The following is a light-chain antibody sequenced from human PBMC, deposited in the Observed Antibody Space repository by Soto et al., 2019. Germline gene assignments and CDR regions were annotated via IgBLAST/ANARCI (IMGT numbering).Light chain of an antibody. J-gene: IGLJ1*01. Sequence: QSALTQPRSVSGSPGQSVTISCTGTSSDVGGYNYVSWYQQHPGKAPKVMIYDVSERPSGVPDRFSGSKSGNTASLTISGLQDADEADYYCSSYAGSPRYVLGTGTKLTVL. CDR1: SSDVGGYNY. CDR3: SSYAGSPRYV. V-gene: IGLV2-11*01. CDR2: DVS.